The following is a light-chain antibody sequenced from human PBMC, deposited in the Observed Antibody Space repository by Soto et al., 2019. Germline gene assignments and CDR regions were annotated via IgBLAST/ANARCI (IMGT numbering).Light chain of an antibody. CDR1: QSVSTY. J-gene: IGKJ4*01. CDR2: DAS. V-gene: IGKV3-11*01. Sequence: EIVLTQSPATLSLSPGERATLSCRASQSVSTYLAWFQQKPGQAPRLLIYDASNRATGIPARFSGSGSGTDFTLTISSLEPEDFAVYYCQIHSNFFGGGTKVEIK. CDR3: QIHSNF.